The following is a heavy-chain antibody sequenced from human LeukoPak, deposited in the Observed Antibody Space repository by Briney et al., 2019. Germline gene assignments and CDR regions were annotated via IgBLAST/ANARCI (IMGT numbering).Heavy chain of an antibody. J-gene: IGHJ5*02. CDR2: ISGSGGST. V-gene: IGHV3-23*01. D-gene: IGHD2-15*01. CDR1: GFTFSSYA. Sequence: PGGSLRLSCAASGFTFSSYAMSWVRQAPGKGLEWVSAISGSGGSTYYADSVKGRFTISRDNSKNTLYLQINSLRAEDTAVYYCAKSVVVAATRAWFDPWGQGTLVTVSS. CDR3: AKSVVVAATRAWFDP.